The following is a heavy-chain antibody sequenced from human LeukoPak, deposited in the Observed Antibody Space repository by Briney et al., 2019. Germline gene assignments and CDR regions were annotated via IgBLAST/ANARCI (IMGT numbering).Heavy chain of an antibody. CDR3: ARSWIQLQYYFDY. Sequence: SETLSLTCTVSGGSISSYYWSWIRQPPGKGLEWIGYIYYSGSTNYNPSLKSRVTISVDTSKNQFSLKLSSVTAADTAVYYCARSWIQLQYYFDYWGQGTLVTASS. CDR2: IYYSGST. V-gene: IGHV4-59*01. J-gene: IGHJ4*02. D-gene: IGHD5-18*01. CDR1: GGSISSYY.